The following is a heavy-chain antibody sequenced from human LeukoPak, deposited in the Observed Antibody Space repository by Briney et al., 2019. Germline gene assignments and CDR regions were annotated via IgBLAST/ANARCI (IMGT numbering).Heavy chain of an antibody. Sequence: PSQTLSLTCTVSGGSISSDDYYWNWIRQPAGKELEWIGRIYTSGSTNYNPSLKSRVTISIDTSKNQFSLKLSSVTAADTAVCYCARDRRYCSNGICSYYYMDVWGKGTTVTVSS. J-gene: IGHJ6*03. D-gene: IGHD2-8*01. CDR2: IYTSGST. CDR1: GGSISSDDYY. V-gene: IGHV4-61*02. CDR3: ARDRRYCSNGICSYYYMDV.